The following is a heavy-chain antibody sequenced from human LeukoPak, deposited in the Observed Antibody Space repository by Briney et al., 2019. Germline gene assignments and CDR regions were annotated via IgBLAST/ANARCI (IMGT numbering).Heavy chain of an antibody. CDR2: INHSGST. J-gene: IGHJ6*03. CDR1: GGSFSGYY. D-gene: IGHD2-2*01. Sequence: SETLSLTCAVSGGSFSGYYWSWIRQPPGKGLEWIGEINHSGSTNYNPSLKGRVTISVDTSKNQFSLKLNSVTASDTAVYYCARHPRYCSSSSCLYMDVWGKGSKVTVS. V-gene: IGHV4-34*01. CDR3: ARHPRYCSSSSCLYMDV.